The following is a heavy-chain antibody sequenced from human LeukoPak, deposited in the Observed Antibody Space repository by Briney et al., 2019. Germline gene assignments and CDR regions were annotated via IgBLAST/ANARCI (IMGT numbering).Heavy chain of an antibody. V-gene: IGHV4-59*08. CDR2: IYYSGST. D-gene: IGHD5-18*01. J-gene: IGHJ3*02. Sequence: ASETLSLTCTVSGGSISSYYWSWIRQPPGKGLEWIGYIYYSGSTNYNPSLKSRVTISVDTSKNQFSLKLSSVTAADTAVYYCASFAMATRYAFDTWGQGTMVTVSS. CDR1: GGSISSYY. CDR3: ASFAMATRYAFDT.